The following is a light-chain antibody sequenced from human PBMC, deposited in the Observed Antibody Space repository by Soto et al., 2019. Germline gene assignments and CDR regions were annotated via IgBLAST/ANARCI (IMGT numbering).Light chain of an antibody. CDR3: QQYGSSPHT. CDR1: QSVSSSY. CDR2: GAS. J-gene: IGKJ2*01. V-gene: IGKV3-20*01. Sequence: EIVLTQSPGTLSLSPGERATLSCRASQSVSSSYLAWYQHKPGQAPRLRIYGASSRATGIPDRFSGSGSGTDFTLTISRLEPEDVAVYYWQQYGSSPHTFGQGTKLEIK.